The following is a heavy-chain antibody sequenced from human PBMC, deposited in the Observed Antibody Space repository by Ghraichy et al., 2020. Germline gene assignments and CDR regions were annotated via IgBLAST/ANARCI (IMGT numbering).Heavy chain of an antibody. V-gene: IGHV4-39*01. D-gene: IGHD2-15*01. CDR3: ARRFYCSGGSCNWFDP. Sequence: SETLSLTCTVSGGSISSSYYYWGWIRQPPGKGLEWIGTISYSGNTYYNPSLKSRVTISADMSKNQFSLKLISVTATDTAVFYCARRFYCSGGSCNWFDPWGQGNLVTVSS. CDR1: GGSISSSYYY. J-gene: IGHJ5*02. CDR2: ISYSGNT.